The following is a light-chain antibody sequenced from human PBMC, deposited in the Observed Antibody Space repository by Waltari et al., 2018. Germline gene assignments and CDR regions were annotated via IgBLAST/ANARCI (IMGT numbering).Light chain of an antibody. CDR3: CSYAGSSTHYYV. CDR1: SSYVSSYNR. V-gene: IGLV2-23*01. J-gene: IGLJ1*01. Sequence: QCALIQTASVSGCPGQSINISCTENSSYVSSYNRVSWYQQYPGKAPKLMIYQGSKRPSVVSDRFSGSKSGNTASLTISGLQAEDEADYYCCSYAGSSTHYYVFGSGTQVTVL. CDR2: QGS.